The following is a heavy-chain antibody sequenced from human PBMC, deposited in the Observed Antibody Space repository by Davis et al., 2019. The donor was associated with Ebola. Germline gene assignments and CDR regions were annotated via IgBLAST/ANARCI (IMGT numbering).Heavy chain of an antibody. CDR1: GGSFSGYY. V-gene: IGHV4-34*01. D-gene: IGHD3-22*01. Sequence: MPSETLSLTFAVYGGSFSGYYWSWIRQPPGKGLEWIGEINHSGRTNYNPSLKSRVTISVDTSKNQFSLTMSSVTAVDTAVYYCAREGRSGYSNWFDPWGQGTLVTVSS. J-gene: IGHJ5*02. CDR3: AREGRSGYSNWFDP. CDR2: INHSGRT.